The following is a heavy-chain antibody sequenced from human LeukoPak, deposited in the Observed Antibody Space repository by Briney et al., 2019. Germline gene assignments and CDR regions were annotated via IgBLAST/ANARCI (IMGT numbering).Heavy chain of an antibody. D-gene: IGHD3-16*01. Sequence: GGSLRLSCAVSGLTFNNYAMSWVRQAPGKGLEWVSAISKSGDHTYYAASAKGRFTIYRDNSKNTQYLQMNSLRAEDTAVYYCATSWGPDTSAFRWGRDGMDVWGQGTTVIVSS. J-gene: IGHJ6*02. CDR3: ATSWGPDTSAFRWGRDGMDV. V-gene: IGHV3-23*01. CDR2: ISKSGDHT. CDR1: GLTFNNYA.